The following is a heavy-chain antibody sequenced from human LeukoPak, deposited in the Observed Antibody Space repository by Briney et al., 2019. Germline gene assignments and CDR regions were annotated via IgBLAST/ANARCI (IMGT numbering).Heavy chain of an antibody. V-gene: IGHV3-23*01. CDR1: GFTLSSYA. J-gene: IGHJ2*01. Sequence: RGSLRPSCAASGFTLSSYAMSWVRQAPGKGLEWVSAISGSGGSTYYADSVKGRFTISRDNSNNTLYLQMNSLRAEDTAVYYCAKFVRSRYFDLWGRGTLVTVSS. CDR3: AKFVRSRYFDL. CDR2: ISGSGGST. D-gene: IGHD4-17*01.